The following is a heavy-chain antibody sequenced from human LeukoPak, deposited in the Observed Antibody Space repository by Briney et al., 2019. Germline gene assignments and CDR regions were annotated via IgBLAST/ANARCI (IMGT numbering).Heavy chain of an antibody. D-gene: IGHD2-15*01. Sequence: SETLSLTCAVSGGSISSNNWWSWVRQPPGKGLEWIGEISHGGSTNYNPSLKSRVTISVDTSKNQFSLKLSSVTAADTAVYYCARRVLAQICSGGSCGNKNWLDPWGQGTLVTVSS. V-gene: IGHV4-4*02. J-gene: IGHJ5*02. CDR2: ISHGGST. CDR1: GGSISSNNW. CDR3: ARRVLAQICSGGSCGNKNWLDP.